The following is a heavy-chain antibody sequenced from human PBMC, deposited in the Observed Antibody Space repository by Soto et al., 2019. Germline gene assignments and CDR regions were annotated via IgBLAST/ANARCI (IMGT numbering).Heavy chain of an antibody. Sequence: SETLSLTCTVSGGSISNYYWSWIRQPPGRGLEWIGHIFYSGSTNYNPALKSRVTISVDTSNSEFSLKLSSVTAADTAVYYCATLPPRIVVMTLPFPSWGQG. J-gene: IGHJ1*01. CDR2: IFYSGST. CDR3: ATLPPRIVVMTLPFPS. D-gene: IGHD2-21*02. V-gene: IGHV4-59*03. CDR1: GGSISNYY.